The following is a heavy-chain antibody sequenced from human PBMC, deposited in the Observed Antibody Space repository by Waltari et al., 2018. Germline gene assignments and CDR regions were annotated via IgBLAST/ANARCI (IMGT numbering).Heavy chain of an antibody. Sequence: EVQLVESGGGLVQPGGSLRLSCEGSGFTFSNSWVHWVRQAPGKALEGLSRINSDGGTANYADSVKGRFTISRDNAKNTLYLEMNSLRAEDTAVYYCARAGYYRFDYWGQGTLVTVSS. CDR2: INSDGGTA. J-gene: IGHJ4*02. V-gene: IGHV3-74*01. D-gene: IGHD3-22*01. CDR1: GFTFSNSW. CDR3: ARAGYYRFDY.